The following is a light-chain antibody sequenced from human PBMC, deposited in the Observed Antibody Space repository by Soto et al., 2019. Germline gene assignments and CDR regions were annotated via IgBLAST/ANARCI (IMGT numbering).Light chain of an antibody. CDR2: DAS. Sequence: EVVMTQSPASLSASPGERVTLSCRASQNIRSSLAWYQQKPGQAPRLLIYDASNRATGIPARFSGSGSGTDFTLTISSLEPEDFAVYYCQQRSNWQITFGQGTRLEIK. J-gene: IGKJ5*01. CDR3: QQRSNWQIT. V-gene: IGKV3D-11*02. CDR1: QNIRSS.